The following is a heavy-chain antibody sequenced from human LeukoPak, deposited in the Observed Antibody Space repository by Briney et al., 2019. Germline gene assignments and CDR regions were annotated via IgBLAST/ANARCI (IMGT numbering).Heavy chain of an antibody. CDR2: IDWDDDT. V-gene: IGHV2-70*11. J-gene: IGHJ5*01. CDR3: ARTLAASNLFDS. CDR1: GFSLTTSGMC. D-gene: IGHD6-13*01. Sequence: SGPTLVNPTQTLTLTCTFSGFSLTTSGMCVSWIRQPPGKALEWLARIDWDDDTYHSTSLKTRLTISKDTSKNPVVLTMTNMDPVDTATYYCARTLAASNLFDSWGQGTLVTVSS.